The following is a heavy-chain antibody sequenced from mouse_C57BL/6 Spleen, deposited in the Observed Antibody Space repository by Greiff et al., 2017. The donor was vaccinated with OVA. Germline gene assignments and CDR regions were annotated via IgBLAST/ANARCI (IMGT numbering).Heavy chain of an antibody. CDR3: ARAYCDYDGAY. Sequence: QVQLQQPGAELVMPGASVKLSCKASGYTFTSYWMHWVKQRPGQGLEWIGEIDPSDSYTNYNQKFKGKSTLTVDKSSSTAYMQLSSLTSEDSAVYYCARAYCDYDGAYWGQGTLVTVSA. J-gene: IGHJ3*01. V-gene: IGHV1-69*01. CDR1: GYTFTSYW. D-gene: IGHD2-4*01. CDR2: IDPSDSYT.